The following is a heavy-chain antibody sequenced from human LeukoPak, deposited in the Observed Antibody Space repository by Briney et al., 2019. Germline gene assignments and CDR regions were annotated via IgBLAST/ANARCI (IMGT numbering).Heavy chain of an antibody. CDR1: GGSISSYY. V-gene: IGHV4-59*08. CDR2: IYYSGST. CDR3: ARLREMTTVTINYYYGMDV. J-gene: IGHJ6*02. Sequence: PSETLSLTCTVSGGSISSYYWSWIRQPPGKGLEWIGYIYYSGSTNYNPSLKSRVTISVDTSKNQFSLKLSSVTAADTAVYYCARLREMTTVTINYYYGMDVWGQGTTVTVSS. D-gene: IGHD4-17*01.